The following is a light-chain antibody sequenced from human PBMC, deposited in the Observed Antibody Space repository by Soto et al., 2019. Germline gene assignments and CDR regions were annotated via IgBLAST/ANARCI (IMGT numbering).Light chain of an antibody. CDR2: AAS. J-gene: IGKJ4*01. Sequence: AIRMTQSPSSFSASTGDRGTLTCRASQGISSYLAWYQQKPGKAPKLLIYAASTLQSGVPSRFSGSGSGTDFTLTISCLQSEDFATYYCQQYYSYPLTFGGGTKVDIK. V-gene: IGKV1-8*01. CDR3: QQYYSYPLT. CDR1: QGISSY.